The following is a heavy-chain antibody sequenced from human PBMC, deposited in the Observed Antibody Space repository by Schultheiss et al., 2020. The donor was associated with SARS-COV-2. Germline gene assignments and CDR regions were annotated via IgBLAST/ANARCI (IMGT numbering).Heavy chain of an antibody. J-gene: IGHJ4*02. Sequence: SETLSLTCTVSGGSISSYYWSWIRQPPGKGLEWIGYIYYSGSTNYNPSLKSRVTISVDTSKNQFSLKLSSVTAADTAVYYCARVGPIAAAGRGNFDYWGQGTLVTVSS. CDR2: IYYSGST. CDR3: ARVGPIAAAGRGNFDY. D-gene: IGHD6-13*01. V-gene: IGHV4-59*01. CDR1: GGSISSYY.